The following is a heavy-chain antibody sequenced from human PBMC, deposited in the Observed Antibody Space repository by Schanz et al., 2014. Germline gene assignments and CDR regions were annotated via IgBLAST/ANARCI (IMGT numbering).Heavy chain of an antibody. V-gene: IGHV1-18*01. J-gene: IGHJ4*02. CDR2: ISTSNGNT. D-gene: IGHD6-19*01. Sequence: VQSVHSGTEVQKLGASVKVSCQTSGYTFTAYGINWVRQAPGQGLEWMGWISTSNGNTNYIQKLQGRVTMTTDPSTSTAYMELRSLRSDDTAVYYCARGGYSSGWYDRDIAHFDYWGQGTLVTVSS. CDR3: ARGGYSSGWYDRDIAHFDY. CDR1: GYTFTAYG.